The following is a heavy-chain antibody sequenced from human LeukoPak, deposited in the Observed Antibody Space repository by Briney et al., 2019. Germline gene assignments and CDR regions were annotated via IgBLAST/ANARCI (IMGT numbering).Heavy chain of an antibody. CDR1: GFTFSSYN. CDR2: ISGSSSTI. J-gene: IGHJ4*02. CDR3: ARAGGARLELPVDY. Sequence: SGGSLRLSCVASGFTFSSYNMNWVRQAPGKGLEWVSYISGSSSTIYYADSVKGRFTISRDNAKNSLYLQMNSLRAEDTAVYYCARAGGARLELPVDYWGQGTLVTVSS. V-gene: IGHV3-48*01. D-gene: IGHD1-7*01.